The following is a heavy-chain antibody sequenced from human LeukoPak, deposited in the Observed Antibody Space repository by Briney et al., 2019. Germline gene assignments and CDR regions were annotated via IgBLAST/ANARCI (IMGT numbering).Heavy chain of an antibody. CDR3: AKGLGYNFLYFDY. V-gene: IGHV3-23*01. CDR2: ISGSGGST. D-gene: IGHD5-12*01. J-gene: IGHJ4*02. CDR1: GFTFSSYA. Sequence: GWSLRLSCAASGFTFSSYAMSWVRQAPGKGLEWVSAISGSGGSTYYADSVKGRFTISRDNSKNTLYLQMNSLRAEDTAVYYCAKGLGYNFLYFDYWGQGTLVTVSS.